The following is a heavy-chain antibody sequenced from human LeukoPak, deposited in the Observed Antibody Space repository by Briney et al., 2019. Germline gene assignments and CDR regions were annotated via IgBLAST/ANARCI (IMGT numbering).Heavy chain of an antibody. Sequence: PGGSLRLSCVASEFIFSNYWMHWVRQAPGKGLVWVSRINRDARTTYYAGSVKGRFTISRDNAKNTLYLQLNSPRAEDTAIYYCARGSHNWNDDQPSDVWGQGTMVTVSS. CDR1: EFIFSNYW. CDR3: ARGSHNWNDDQPSDV. V-gene: IGHV3-74*01. CDR2: INRDARTT. D-gene: IGHD1-1*01. J-gene: IGHJ3*01.